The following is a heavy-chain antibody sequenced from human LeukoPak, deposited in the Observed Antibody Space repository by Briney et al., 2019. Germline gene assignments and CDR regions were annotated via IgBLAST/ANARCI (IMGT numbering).Heavy chain of an antibody. D-gene: IGHD3-22*01. J-gene: IGHJ4*02. V-gene: IGHV3-30-3*01. CDR2: ISYDGSNK. CDR1: GFTFSSYA. CDR3: ARDPDDSSSHYFDY. Sequence: GGSLRLSCAASGFTFSSYAMHWVRQAPGKGLEWVAVISYDGSNKYYADSVKGRFTISRDNSKNTLYLQMNSLRAEDTAVYYCARDPDDSSSHYFDYWGQGTLVTVSS.